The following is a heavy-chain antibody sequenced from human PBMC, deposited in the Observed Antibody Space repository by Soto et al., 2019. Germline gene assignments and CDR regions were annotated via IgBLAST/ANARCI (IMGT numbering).Heavy chain of an antibody. CDR3: AVYSGYDFYYYYYMDV. J-gene: IGHJ6*03. D-gene: IGHD5-12*01. CDR1: GGSISSYY. V-gene: IGHV4-59*01. Sequence: QVQLQESGPGLVKPSETLSPTCTVSGGSISSYYWSWIRQPPGKGLEWIGYIYYSGSTNYNPSLKSRVTISVDTSKNQFSLKLSSVTAADTAVYYCAVYSGYDFYYYYYMDVWGKGTTVTVSS. CDR2: IYYSGST.